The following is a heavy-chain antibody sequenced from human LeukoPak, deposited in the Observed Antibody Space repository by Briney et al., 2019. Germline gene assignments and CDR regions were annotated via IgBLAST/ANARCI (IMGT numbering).Heavy chain of an antibody. D-gene: IGHD3-3*01. V-gene: IGHV3-21*01. CDR2: ISSSSSYI. Sequence: GGSLRLSCAASGFTFSSYSMNWVRQAPGKGLEWVSSISSSSSYIYYADSVKGRFTISRDNAKNSLYLQMNSLRAEDTAVYYCAILLRFLEWSLDYWGQGTLVTVSS. CDR3: AILLRFLEWSLDY. CDR1: GFTFSSYS. J-gene: IGHJ4*02.